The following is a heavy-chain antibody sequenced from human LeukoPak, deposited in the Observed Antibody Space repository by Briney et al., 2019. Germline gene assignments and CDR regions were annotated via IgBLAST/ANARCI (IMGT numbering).Heavy chain of an antibody. CDR3: ARGRSSFTIFGVVIPLFQH. V-gene: IGHV1-2*02. D-gene: IGHD3-3*01. CDR2: INPKSGVT. Sequence: ASVKVSCKASGYTFTDYYLHWVRQAPGQGLEWMGWINPKSGVTDSKMKFQGRVTLTRDTSITTAYMELISLTSDDAAVYHCARGRSSFTIFGVVIPLFQHWGQGTLVTVSS. CDR1: GYTFTDYY. J-gene: IGHJ1*01.